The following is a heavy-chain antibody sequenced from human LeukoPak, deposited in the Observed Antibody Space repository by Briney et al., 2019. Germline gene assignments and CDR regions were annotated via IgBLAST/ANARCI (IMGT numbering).Heavy chain of an antibody. CDR1: GFTFSSYA. V-gene: IGHV3-23*01. J-gene: IGHJ4*02. D-gene: IGHD6-19*01. Sequence: GGSLRLSCAASGFTFSSYAMSWVRQAPGKGLEWVSAISGSGGSTYYADSVKGRFTISRDNSKNTLYLQMNSLRSEDTAVYYCASPLGYSSGGPGNYYFDYWGQGTLVTVSS. CDR2: ISGSGGST. CDR3: ASPLGYSSGGPGNYYFDY.